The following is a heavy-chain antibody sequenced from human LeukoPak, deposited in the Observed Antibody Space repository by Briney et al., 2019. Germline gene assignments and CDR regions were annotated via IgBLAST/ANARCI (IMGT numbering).Heavy chain of an antibody. D-gene: IGHD3-22*01. CDR3: ARATYYYDSSGYYYVD. CDR1: GFTFSSYW. Sequence: GGSLRLSCAASGFTFSSYWMSWVRQAPGKGPEWVANIKQDGSEKYYVDSVKGRFTISRDNAKNSLYLQMNSLRAEDTAVYYCARATYYYDSSGYYYVDWGQGTLVTVSS. V-gene: IGHV3-7*01. CDR2: IKQDGSEK. J-gene: IGHJ4*02.